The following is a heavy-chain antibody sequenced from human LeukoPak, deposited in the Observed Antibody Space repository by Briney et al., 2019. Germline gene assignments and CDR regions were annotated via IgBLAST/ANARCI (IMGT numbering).Heavy chain of an antibody. D-gene: IGHD1-26*01. V-gene: IGHV3-74*01. CDR3: ARGATYAYYQDY. CDR2: IKYDASST. J-gene: IGHJ4*02. CDR1: GFTFSSHW. Sequence: GGSLRLSCADSGFTFSSHWMHWVRQAPGKGLVWVSRIKYDASSTSYADSVKGRFAISRDNAKNTLYLQMNSLRAEDTAVYYCARGATYAYYQDYWGQGTLVTVSS.